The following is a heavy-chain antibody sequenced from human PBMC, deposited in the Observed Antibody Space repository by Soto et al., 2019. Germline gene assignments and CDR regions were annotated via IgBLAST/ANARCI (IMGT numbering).Heavy chain of an antibody. V-gene: IGHV4-59*08. D-gene: IGHD2-15*01. Sequence: SETLSLTCTVSGGSISSYYWSWIRQPPGKGLEWIGYIYYSGSTNYNPSLKSRVTISVDTSKNQFSLKLSSVTAADTAVYYCARLRPQGCSGGSCSDAFDIWGQGTMVTVSS. CDR2: IYYSGST. CDR1: GGSISSYY. CDR3: ARLRPQGCSGGSCSDAFDI. J-gene: IGHJ3*02.